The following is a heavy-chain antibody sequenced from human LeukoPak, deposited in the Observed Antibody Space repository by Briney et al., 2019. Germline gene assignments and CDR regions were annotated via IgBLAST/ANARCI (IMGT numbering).Heavy chain of an antibody. J-gene: IGHJ4*02. Sequence: SETLSLTCTVSGDSISSYYWSWIRQPAGKGLEWIGRIYTGGSSNYNPSLKSRVTMSVDTSKNQFSLKLTSVTAADTAVYYCARHVDTAISFGYWGQGTLVTVSS. CDR2: IYTGGSS. V-gene: IGHV4-4*07. CDR1: GDSISSYY. CDR3: ARHVDTAISFGY. D-gene: IGHD5-18*01.